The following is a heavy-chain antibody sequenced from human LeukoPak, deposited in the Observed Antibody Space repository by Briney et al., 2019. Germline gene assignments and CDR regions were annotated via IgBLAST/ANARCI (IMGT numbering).Heavy chain of an antibody. CDR1: GYTLTELS. Sequence: ASVKVSCKVSGYTLTELSMHWVRQAPGKGLEWMGGFDPEDGETIYAQKFQGRVTMTEDTSTDTAYMELSSLRSEDTAVYYCARATMVRGVTDGYYYYYYMDVWGKGTTVTVSS. J-gene: IGHJ6*03. D-gene: IGHD3-10*01. V-gene: IGHV1-24*01. CDR3: ARATMVRGVTDGYYYYYYMDV. CDR2: FDPEDGET.